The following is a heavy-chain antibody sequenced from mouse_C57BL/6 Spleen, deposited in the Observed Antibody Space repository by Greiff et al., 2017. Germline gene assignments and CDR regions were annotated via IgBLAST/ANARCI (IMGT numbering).Heavy chain of an antibody. Sequence: VQLQQPGAELVRPGSSVKLSCKASGYTFTSYWMHWVKQRPIQGLEWIGIIDPSDSETNYNQKFKGKATLTVDKSSSTAYMQLSSLTSADSAVYYGARRDGTHTHYYAMAYWGQGTSVTVSS. CDR1: GYTFTSYW. J-gene: IGHJ4*01. CDR3: ARRDGTHTHYYAMAY. CDR2: IDPSDSET. V-gene: IGHV1-52*01. D-gene: IGHD2-1*01.